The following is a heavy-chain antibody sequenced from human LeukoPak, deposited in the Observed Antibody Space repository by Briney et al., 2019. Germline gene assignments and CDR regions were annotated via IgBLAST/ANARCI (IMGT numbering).Heavy chain of an antibody. D-gene: IGHD6-19*01. CDR3: AREANAVAHY. CDR1: GFTFSSYN. CDR2: ISSSSSYI. J-gene: IGHJ4*02. V-gene: IGHV3-21*01. Sequence: GGSLRLSCAASGFTFSSYNMNWVRQAPGKGLEWVSSISSSSSYIYYADSVKGRFTISRDNAKNSLYLQMNSLRAEDTAVHYCAREANAVAHYWGQGTLVTVSS.